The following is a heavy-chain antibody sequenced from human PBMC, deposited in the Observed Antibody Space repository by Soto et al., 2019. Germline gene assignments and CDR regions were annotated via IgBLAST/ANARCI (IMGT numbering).Heavy chain of an antibody. CDR3: ARDGLLQSFDY. J-gene: IGHJ4*02. V-gene: IGHV3-7*01. CDR1: GSSFSSYW. CDR2: IKQDGSGK. Sequence: GSLRLSCAASGSSFSSYWMSWVRQAPGKGLEWVANIKQDGSGKYYVDSVKGRFTVSRDNAKNSLFLQMNSLRADDTAVYYCARDGLLQSFDYWGQGALVTVSS. D-gene: IGHD1-26*01.